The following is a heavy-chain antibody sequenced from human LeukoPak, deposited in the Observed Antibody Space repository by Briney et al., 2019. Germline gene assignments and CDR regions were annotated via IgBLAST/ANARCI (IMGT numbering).Heavy chain of an antibody. V-gene: IGHV4-4*07. CDR2: IYTSGST. CDR1: GGSISSYY. D-gene: IGHD2-15*01. CDR3: ARGVGNRPDYYYYMDV. J-gene: IGHJ6*03. Sequence: PSETLSLTCTVSGGSISSYYWSWIRQPAGKGLEWIGRIYTSGSTNYNPSLKSRVTMSVDTSKNQCSLKLSSVTAADTAVYYCARGVGNRPDYYYYMDVWGKGTTVTVSS.